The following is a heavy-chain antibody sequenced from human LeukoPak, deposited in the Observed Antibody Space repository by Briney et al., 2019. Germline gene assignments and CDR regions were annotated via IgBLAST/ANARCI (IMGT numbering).Heavy chain of an antibody. CDR1: GGSISSYY. V-gene: IGHV4-59*08. J-gene: IGHJ5*02. D-gene: IGHD1-1*01. Sequence: SETLSLTCTVSGGSISSYYWSWIRQPPGKGLEWIGYIYYSGTTNYNPSLKSRVTISVDTSKNQFSLKLSSVTAADTAVYYCASITPGQVDPWGQGTLVTVSS. CDR3: ASITPGQVDP. CDR2: IYYSGTT.